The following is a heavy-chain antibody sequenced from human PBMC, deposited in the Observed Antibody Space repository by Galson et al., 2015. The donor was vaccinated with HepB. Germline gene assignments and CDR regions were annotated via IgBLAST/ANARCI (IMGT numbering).Heavy chain of an antibody. CDR1: GGSFTPYY. J-gene: IGHJ4*02. Sequence: SETLSLTCTVSGGSFTPYYWSWLRQPPGKGPEWVGYIYYSGSTNYNPSLKSRVTISVDTSKNQFSLKLSSVTAADTAVYYCARGGSVSSRGYYYDSSGYYYWGQGTLVTVSS. CDR3: ARGGSVSSRGYYYDSSGYYY. D-gene: IGHD3-22*01. V-gene: IGHV4-59*01. CDR2: IYYSGST.